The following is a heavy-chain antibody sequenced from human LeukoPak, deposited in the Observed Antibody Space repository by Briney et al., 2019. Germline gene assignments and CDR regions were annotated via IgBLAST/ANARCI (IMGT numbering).Heavy chain of an antibody. CDR2: INPSGGRT. D-gene: IGHD5-24*01. V-gene: IGHV1-46*01. J-gene: IGHJ4*02. CDR3: ARSRDGYSHIKY. Sequence: ASVKVSRKASGYTFTNYYMHWVRQAPGQGLEWMGMINPSGGRTNYAQKFQGRVTMTRDTSTSTVSMELSSLRSEDTAVYYCARSRDGYSHIKYWGQGTLVTVSS. CDR1: GYTFTNYY.